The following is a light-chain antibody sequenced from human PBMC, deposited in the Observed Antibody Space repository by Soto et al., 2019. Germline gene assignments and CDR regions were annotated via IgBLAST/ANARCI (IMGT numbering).Light chain of an antibody. CDR2: RAS. CDR3: MQGTHWPPT. V-gene: IGKV2-30*01. CDR1: QSIVYSDGNAY. J-gene: IGKJ1*01. Sequence: DVVMTQSPLSLSVTLGQPASISCRSSQSIVYSDGNAYLNWFQQRPGQSPRRLIYRASNRDSGVPERFSGSGSGTDFTLQISRVEAEDVGVYYCMQGTHWPPTFGRGTRVEIK.